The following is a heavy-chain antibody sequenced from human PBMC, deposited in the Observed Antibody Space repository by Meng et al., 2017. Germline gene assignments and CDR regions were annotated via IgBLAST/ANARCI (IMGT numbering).Heavy chain of an antibody. J-gene: IGHJ4*02. V-gene: IGHV3-49*03. CDR3: ARAYSYGYPYDY. CDR2: IRSKAYGGTT. CDR1: GFTFGDYA. Sequence: GESLKISCTASGFTFGDYAMSWFRQAPGKGLEWVGFIRSKAYGGTTEYAASVKGRFTISRDDSKSIAYLQMNSLKTEDTAVYYCARAYSYGYPYDYWGQGTLVIVSS. D-gene: IGHD5-18*01.